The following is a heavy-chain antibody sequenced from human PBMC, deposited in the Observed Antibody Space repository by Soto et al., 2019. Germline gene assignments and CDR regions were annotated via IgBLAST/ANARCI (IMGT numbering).Heavy chain of an antibody. CDR2: IDDSGNT. D-gene: IGHD5-12*01. J-gene: IGHJ4*02. CDR1: GGSISSFY. CDR3: ARGGLLSGYDYARFDY. V-gene: IGHV4-59*01. Sequence: SETLSLTCSVFGGSISSFYWSWIRQSPGKGLEWIGYIDDSGNTNYNPSLKSRVTMSVATSKNQFSLKLYTVTAADTAVYYCARGGLLSGYDYARFDYWGQGTLVTVSS.